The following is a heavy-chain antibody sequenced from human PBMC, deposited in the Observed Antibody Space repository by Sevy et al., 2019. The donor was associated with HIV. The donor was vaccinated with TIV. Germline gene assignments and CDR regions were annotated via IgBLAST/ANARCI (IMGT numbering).Heavy chain of an antibody. D-gene: IGHD3-22*01. J-gene: IGHJ3*02. CDR3: ARANLDSSGSYDAFDI. CDR2: IGIGSSYI. Sequence: GGSLRLSCAASGFTFITYTMNWVRQAPGKGLEWVSSIGIGSSYIYYADSVKGRFTISRDNAKNSLYLQMNSLRAEDMAVYYCARANLDSSGSYDAFDIWGQGTMVTVSS. CDR1: GFTFITYT. V-gene: IGHV3-21*01.